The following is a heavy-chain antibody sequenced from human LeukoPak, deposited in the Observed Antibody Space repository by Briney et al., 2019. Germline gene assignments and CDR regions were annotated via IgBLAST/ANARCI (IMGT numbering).Heavy chain of an antibody. J-gene: IGHJ4*02. CDR2: IRYDGSNN. CDR3: AKDSESYGSGSYFIYYFDY. CDR1: GFTFSSYG. V-gene: IGHV3-30*02. D-gene: IGHD3-10*01. Sequence: PGGSLRLSCAASGFTFSSYGMHWVRQAPGKGLEWVAFIRYDGSNNYYADSVKGRFTISRDNSKNTLYLQMNSLRAEDTAVYYCAKDSESYGSGSYFIYYFDYWGQGTLVTVSS.